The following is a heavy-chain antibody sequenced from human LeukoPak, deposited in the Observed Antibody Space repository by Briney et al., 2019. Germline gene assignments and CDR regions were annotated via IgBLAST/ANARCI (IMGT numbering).Heavy chain of an antibody. CDR2: IKQDGSEK. CDR1: GFTFSSYW. J-gene: IGHJ4*02. V-gene: IGHV3-7*02. Sequence: PGGSLRLSCAASGFTFSSYWMSWVRQAAGKGLEWVANIKQDGSEKYYVDSVKGRFTISRDNAKNSLYLQMNSLRAEDTAVYYCARGRYTYYYGSGMNYYFDYWGQGTLVTVSS. CDR3: ARGRYTYYYGSGMNYYFDY. D-gene: IGHD3-10*01.